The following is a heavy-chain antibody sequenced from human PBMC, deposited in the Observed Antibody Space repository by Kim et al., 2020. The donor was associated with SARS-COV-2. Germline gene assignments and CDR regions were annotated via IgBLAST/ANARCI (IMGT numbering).Heavy chain of an antibody. CDR2: YDGSNK. CDR3: AKDPDV. Sequence: YDGSNKYYAESVKGRFTISRDNSKNTLYLQMNSLRAEDTAVYYCAKDPDVWGQGTTVTVSS. J-gene: IGHJ6*02. V-gene: IGHV3-30*18.